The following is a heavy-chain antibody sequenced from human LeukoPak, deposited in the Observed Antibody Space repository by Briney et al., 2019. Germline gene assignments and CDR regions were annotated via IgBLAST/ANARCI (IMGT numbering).Heavy chain of an antibody. J-gene: IGHJ6*03. Sequence: PGRSLRLSCAASGFTFSSYAMHWVRQAPGKGLEWVAVISYDGSNKYYADSVKGRFTISRDNSKNTLYLQMNSLRAEDTAVYYCAKDHSSSSLYYYYYYMDVWGKGTTVTVSS. CDR3: AKDHSSSSLYYYYYYMDV. V-gene: IGHV3-30-3*01. CDR2: ISYDGSNK. CDR1: GFTFSSYA. D-gene: IGHD6-6*01.